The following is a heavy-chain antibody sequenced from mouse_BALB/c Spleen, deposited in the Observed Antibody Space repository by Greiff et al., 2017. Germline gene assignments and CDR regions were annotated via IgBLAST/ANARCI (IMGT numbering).Heavy chain of an antibody. D-gene: IGHD4-1*02. CDR2: ISSGGST. CDR3: ARGGQLGGFAY. CDR1: GFTFSSYA. Sequence: EVKVVESGGGLVKPGGSLKLSCAASGFTFSSYAMSWVRQTPEKRLEWVASISSGGSTYYPDSVKGRFTISRDNARNILYLQMSSLRSEDTAMYYCARGGQLGGFAYWGQGTLVTVSA. J-gene: IGHJ3*01. V-gene: IGHV5-6-5*01.